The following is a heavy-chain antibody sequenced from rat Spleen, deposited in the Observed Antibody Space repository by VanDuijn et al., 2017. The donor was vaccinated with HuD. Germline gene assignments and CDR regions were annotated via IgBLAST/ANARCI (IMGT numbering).Heavy chain of an antibody. J-gene: IGHJ1*01. CDR3: TARGRVASYYWYFDF. CDR2: ISYDGSST. V-gene: IGHV5-20*01. Sequence: EVQLVESGGGLVQPGRSLKLSCAASGFAFSDHYVAWVRQGPTKGLEWVATISYDGSSTYYRDSVKGRFTISRDKAKSSLYQQMDSMRFEDTTTYYCTARGRVASYYWYFDFWGPGTMVTVSS. CDR1: GFAFSDHY.